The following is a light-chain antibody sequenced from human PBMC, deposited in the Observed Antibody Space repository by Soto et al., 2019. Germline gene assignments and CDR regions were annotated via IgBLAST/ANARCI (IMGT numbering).Light chain of an antibody. CDR2: SNT. Sequence: QLVLTQPTSASGTPGQRVTISCSGSSSNIGSHTVNWYQQLPGTAPRLLIYSNTQRPSGVPDRFSGSKSGTSASLAISGLQSEYEADYYCAAWDDSLNGVVFGGGTKLTVL. V-gene: IGLV1-44*01. J-gene: IGLJ2*01. CDR1: SSNIGSHT. CDR3: AAWDDSLNGVV.